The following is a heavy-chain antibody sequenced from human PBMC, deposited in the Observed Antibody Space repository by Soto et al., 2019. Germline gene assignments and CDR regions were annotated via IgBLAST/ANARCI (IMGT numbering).Heavy chain of an antibody. CDR3: ARVWEAANWFDP. CDR2: IYYSGST. D-gene: IGHD3-16*01. V-gene: IGHV4-59*01. CDR1: GGSISSYY. Sequence: SETLSLTCTVSGGSISSYYWSWIRQPPGKGLEWIGYIYYSGSTNYNPSLKSRVTISVDTSKNQFSLKLSSVTAADTAVYYCARVWEAANWFDPWGQGTLVTVSS. J-gene: IGHJ5*02.